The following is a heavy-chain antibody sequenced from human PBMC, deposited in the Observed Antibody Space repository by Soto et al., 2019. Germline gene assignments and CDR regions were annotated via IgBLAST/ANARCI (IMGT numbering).Heavy chain of an antibody. J-gene: IGHJ4*02. Sequence: GGSLRLSCAASGFSFSSYGMHWVRQAPGKGLEWVAVIWYDGSNKYYEDSVKGRFTISRDNSKNTLYLQMNSLRADDTAVYYCVREYCGRDCYFDYWSQGSQVTGSS. CDR3: VREYCGRDCYFDY. CDR1: GFSFSSYG. V-gene: IGHV3-33*01. CDR2: IWYDGSNK. D-gene: IGHD2-21*02.